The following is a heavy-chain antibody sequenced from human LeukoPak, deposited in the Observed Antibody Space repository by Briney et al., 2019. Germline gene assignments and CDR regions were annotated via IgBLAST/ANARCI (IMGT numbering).Heavy chain of an antibody. Sequence: SVKVSCKASGGTFSSYAISWVRQAPGQGLEWMGRIIPILGIANYAQKFQGRVTITADKSTSTAYMEPSSLRSEDTAVYYCARETMIVVVITISAFDIWGQGTMVTVSS. V-gene: IGHV1-69*04. D-gene: IGHD3-22*01. CDR1: GGTFSSYA. J-gene: IGHJ3*02. CDR2: IIPILGIA. CDR3: ARETMIVVVITISAFDI.